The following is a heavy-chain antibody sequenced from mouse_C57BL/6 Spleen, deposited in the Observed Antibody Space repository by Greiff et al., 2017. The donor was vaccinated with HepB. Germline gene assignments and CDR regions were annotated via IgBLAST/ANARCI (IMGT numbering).Heavy chain of an antibody. J-gene: IGHJ3*01. CDR3: TRRTGTSWFAY. Sequence: QVQLKQSGAELVRPGASVTLSCKASGYTFTDYEMHWVKQTPVHGLEWIGAIDPETGGTAYNQKFKGKAILTADKSSSTAYMELRSLTSEASAVYYCTRRTGTSWFAYWGQGTLVTVSA. CDR1: GYTFTDYE. D-gene: IGHD4-1*01. CDR2: IDPETGGT. V-gene: IGHV1-15*01.